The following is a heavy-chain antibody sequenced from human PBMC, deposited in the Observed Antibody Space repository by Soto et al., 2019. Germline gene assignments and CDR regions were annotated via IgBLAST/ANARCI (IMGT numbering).Heavy chain of an antibody. D-gene: IGHD2-2*01. CDR2: ISSSSSTI. CDR3: ARGGYCSSTSCSRWGLDY. Sequence: EVQLVESGGGLVQHGGSLRLSCAASGFTFSSYSMNWVRQAPGKGLEWVSYISSSSSTIYYADSVKGRFTISRDNAKNSLYLQMNSLRDEDTAVYYCARGGYCSSTSCSRWGLDYWGQGTLVTVSS. J-gene: IGHJ4*02. V-gene: IGHV3-48*02. CDR1: GFTFSSYS.